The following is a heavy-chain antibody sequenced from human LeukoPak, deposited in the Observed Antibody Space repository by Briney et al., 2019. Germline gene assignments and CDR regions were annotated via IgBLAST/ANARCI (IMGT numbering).Heavy chain of an antibody. D-gene: IGHD4-11*01. V-gene: IGHV1-18*01. Sequence: ASVKVSCKASGYTFTSYGISWVRQAPGQGLEWMGWISAYNGNTNYAQKLQGRVTMTTDTSTSTAYMERRSLRSDDTAVYYCARVLATVTTYYYYYYMEVWGKGTTVTVSS. CDR1: GYTFTSYG. CDR2: ISAYNGNT. J-gene: IGHJ6*03. CDR3: ARVLATVTTYYYYYYMEV.